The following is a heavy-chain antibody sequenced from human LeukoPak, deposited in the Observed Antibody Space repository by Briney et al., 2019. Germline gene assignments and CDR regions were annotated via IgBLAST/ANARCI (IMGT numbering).Heavy chain of an antibody. Sequence: PGGSLRLSCAASGFTFSSYAMHWVRQAPGKGLEWVAVISYDGSNKYYADSVKGRLTISRDNSKNTLYLHMNSLRAEDTAVYYCARERLTVFDYWGQGTLVTVSS. J-gene: IGHJ4*02. CDR3: ARERLTVFDY. CDR1: GFTFSSYA. CDR2: ISYDGSNK. V-gene: IGHV3-30-3*01.